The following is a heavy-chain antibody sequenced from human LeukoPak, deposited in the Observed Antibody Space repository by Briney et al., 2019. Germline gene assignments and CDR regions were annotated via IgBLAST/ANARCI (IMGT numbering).Heavy chain of an antibody. D-gene: IGHD3-22*01. CDR1: GFTFSNAW. V-gene: IGHV3-15*01. Sequence: GGSLRPSCAASGFTFSNAWMSWVRQAPGKGLEWVGRIKSKTDGGTTDYAAPVKGRFTISRDDSKNTLYLQMNSLKTEDTAVYYCTTAWYYDSSGYYFNLVDYWGQGTLVTVSS. J-gene: IGHJ4*02. CDR3: TTAWYYDSSGYYFNLVDY. CDR2: IKSKTDGGTT.